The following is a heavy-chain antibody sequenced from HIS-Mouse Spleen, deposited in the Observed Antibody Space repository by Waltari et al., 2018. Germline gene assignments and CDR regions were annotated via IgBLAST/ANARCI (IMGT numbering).Heavy chain of an antibody. CDR1: GGSISSGGYY. Sequence: QVQLQESGPGLVKPSQTLSLTCTVSGGSISSGGYYWSWIRQHPGKGLEWIGYIYYRGRTYYTPSLTSRVTISVDTSKNQFSLKLSSVTAADTAVYYCARSPYYDFWSGYSDNWFDPWGQGTLVTVSS. CDR3: ARSPYYDFWSGYSDNWFDP. CDR2: IYYRGRT. D-gene: IGHD3-3*01. J-gene: IGHJ5*02. V-gene: IGHV4-31*03.